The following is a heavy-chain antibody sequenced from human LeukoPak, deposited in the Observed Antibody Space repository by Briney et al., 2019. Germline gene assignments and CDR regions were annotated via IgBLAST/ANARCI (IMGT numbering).Heavy chain of an antibody. V-gene: IGHV1-8*01. Sequence: ASVKVSCKASGYTFTSYDINWVRQATGRGLEWMGWMNPNSGNTGYAQKFQGRVTMTRNTSISTAYMELSSLRSEDTAVCYCARDVRDYSSSYDYWGQGTLVTVSS. CDR2: MNPNSGNT. J-gene: IGHJ4*02. CDR1: GYTFTSYD. D-gene: IGHD6-6*01. CDR3: ARDVRDYSSSYDY.